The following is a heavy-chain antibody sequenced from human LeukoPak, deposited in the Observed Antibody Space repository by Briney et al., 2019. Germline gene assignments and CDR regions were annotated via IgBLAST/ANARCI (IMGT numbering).Heavy chain of an antibody. D-gene: IGHD6-13*01. CDR1: GASVTSGNF. CDR2: IQHSGSA. CDR3: ARGDSSSWDIVGRYFDF. Sequence: SETLSLTCAVSGASVTSGNFWSWIRQPPGKGLEWIGYIQHSGSAYYTPSLKSRVTISLDRSKNQVSLNLTSVTAADTAVYYCARGDSSSWDIVGRYFDFWGRGTLVTVSS. V-gene: IGHV4-30-2*01. J-gene: IGHJ2*01.